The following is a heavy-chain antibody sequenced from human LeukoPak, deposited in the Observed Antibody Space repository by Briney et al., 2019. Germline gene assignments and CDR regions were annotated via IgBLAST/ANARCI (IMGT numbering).Heavy chain of an antibody. J-gene: IGHJ4*02. CDR2: IYYSGST. Sequence: SETLSLTCTVSGGSISSYYWSWIRQPPGKGLEWIGYIYYSGSTNYNPSLKSRVTISVDTSKNQFSLKLSSVTAADTAVYYCARHLFPTYYYDSSGYDSWGRGPLVTVSS. CDR1: GGSISSYY. V-gene: IGHV4-59*08. CDR3: ARHLFPTYYYDSSGYDS. D-gene: IGHD3-22*01.